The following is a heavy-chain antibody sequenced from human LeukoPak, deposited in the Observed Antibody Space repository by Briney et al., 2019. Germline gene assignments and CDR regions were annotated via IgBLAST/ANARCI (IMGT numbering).Heavy chain of an antibody. CDR3: ARSYYCSSTSCSFDY. CDR2: ISSSSSYI. Sequence: GRSLRLSCAASGFTLRSHTMNWVRQAPGKGLEWVSSISSSSSYIYYADSVKGRFTISRDNAKNSLYLQMNSLRAEDTAVYYCARSYYCSSTSCSFDYWGQGTLVTVSS. V-gene: IGHV3-21*01. CDR1: GFTLRSHT. J-gene: IGHJ4*02. D-gene: IGHD2-2*01.